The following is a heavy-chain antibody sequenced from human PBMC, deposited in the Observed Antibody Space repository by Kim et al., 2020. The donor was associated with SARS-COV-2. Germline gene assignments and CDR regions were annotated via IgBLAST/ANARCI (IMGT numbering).Heavy chain of an antibody. V-gene: IGHV4-31*03. D-gene: IGHD2-2*01. CDR2: IYYSGST. CDR3: ARETAEVPAAIDY. J-gene: IGHJ4*02. Sequence: SETLSLTCTVSGGSISSGGYYWSWIRQHPGKGLEWIGYIYYSGSTYYNPSLKSRVTISVDTSKNQFSLKLSSVTAADTAVYYCARETAEVPAAIDYWGQGTLVTVSS. CDR1: GGSISSGGYY.